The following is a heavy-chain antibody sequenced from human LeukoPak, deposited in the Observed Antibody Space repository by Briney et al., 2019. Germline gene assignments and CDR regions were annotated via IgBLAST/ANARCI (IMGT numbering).Heavy chain of an antibody. V-gene: IGHV4-4*07. Sequence: SSETLSLTCSVSGGSVTNYYWSWIRQPAGRGLEWIGRIYPSGTTHYNPSLKSRVTMSVDTSKNQFSLKLTSVTAAGTAVYYCADDYGDWGQGTLVTVSS. CDR1: GGSVTNYY. J-gene: IGHJ4*02. CDR3: ADDYGD. CDR2: IYPSGTT. D-gene: IGHD4-17*01.